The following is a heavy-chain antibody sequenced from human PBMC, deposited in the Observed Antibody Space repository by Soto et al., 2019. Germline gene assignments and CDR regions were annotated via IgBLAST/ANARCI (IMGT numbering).Heavy chain of an antibody. CDR2: ISGSGGST. J-gene: IGHJ3*02. D-gene: IGHD3-22*01. Sequence: GGSLRLSCAASGFTFSSYAMSWVRQAPGKGLEWVSAISGSGGSTYYADSVKGRFTISRDNSKNTLYLQMNSLRAEDTAVYYCAKDQDGYYDSLWPDAFDIWGQGTMVTVSS. CDR3: AKDQDGYYDSLWPDAFDI. CDR1: GFTFSSYA. V-gene: IGHV3-23*01.